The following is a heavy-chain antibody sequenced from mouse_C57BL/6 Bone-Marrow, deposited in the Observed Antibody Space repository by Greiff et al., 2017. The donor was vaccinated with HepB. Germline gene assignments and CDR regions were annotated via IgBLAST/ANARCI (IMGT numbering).Heavy chain of an antibody. CDR2: INPYNGGT. V-gene: IGHV1-19*01. CDR3: ARLTVRYAMDD. D-gene: IGHD4-1*01. Sequence: EVQLQQSGPVLVKPGASVKMSCKASGYTFTDYYLNWVKQSHGKSLEWIGVINPYNGGTSYNQKFKGKATLTVDKSSSTAYMELNSLTSEDSAVYYCARLTVRYAMDDWGQGTSVTAAS. J-gene: IGHJ4*01. CDR1: GYTFTDYY.